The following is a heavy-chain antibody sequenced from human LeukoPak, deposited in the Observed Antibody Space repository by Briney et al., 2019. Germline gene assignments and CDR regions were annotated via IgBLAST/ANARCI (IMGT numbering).Heavy chain of an antibody. V-gene: IGHV3-74*01. CDR1: GFTFSTYW. J-gene: IGHJ4*02. CDR2: VNTDGSRT. Sequence: GGSLRLSCAASGFTFSTYWMHWVRQAPGKGLVWVSHVNTDGSRTNYADSVKGRFTISRDNAKNTLYLQMSSLRVEDTAVYYCARELGARGSYRGQGTLVTVSS. D-gene: IGHD1-26*01. CDR3: ARELGARGSY.